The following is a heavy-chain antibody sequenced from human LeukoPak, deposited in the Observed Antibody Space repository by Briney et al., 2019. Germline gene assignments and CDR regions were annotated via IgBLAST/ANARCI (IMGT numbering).Heavy chain of an antibody. CDR3: AKENSPFSGFGSSWYRVSYFDY. J-gene: IGHJ4*02. CDR1: GFTFSTYG. V-gene: IGHV3-30*18. D-gene: IGHD6-13*01. CDR2: ISYDGSNK. Sequence: GGSLRLSCAASGFTFSTYGMHWVRQAPGKGLEWVVVISYDGSNKYYADSVEGRFTISRDNSKNTLYLQMNSLRAEDTAMYFCAKENSPFSGFGSSWYRVSYFDYWGQGTLVTVSS.